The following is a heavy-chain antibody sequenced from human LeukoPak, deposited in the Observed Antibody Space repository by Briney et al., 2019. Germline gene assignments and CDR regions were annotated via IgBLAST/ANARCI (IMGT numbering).Heavy chain of an antibody. CDR2: INPSGGST. CDR3: AREATYYDFWSGYYGGYYYYYMDV. CDR1: GYTFTGYY. D-gene: IGHD3-3*01. J-gene: IGHJ6*03. V-gene: IGHV1-46*01. Sequence: ASVKVSCKASGYTFTGYYIHWVRQAPGQGLEWMGIINPSGGSTSYAQKFQGRVTMTRDMSTSTVYMELSSLRSEDTAVYYCAREATYYDFWSGYYGGYYYYYMDVWGKGATVTVSS.